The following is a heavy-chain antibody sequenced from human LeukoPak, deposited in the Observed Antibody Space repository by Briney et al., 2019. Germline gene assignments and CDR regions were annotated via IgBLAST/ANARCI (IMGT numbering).Heavy chain of an antibody. D-gene: IGHD3-10*01. J-gene: IGHJ3*02. CDR3: ARPFRVLDAFDI. CDR2: INPSGGST. Sequence: ASVKVSCKASGHTFTSYYMHWVRQAPGQGLEWMGIINPSGGSTSYAQKFQGRVTMTRDTSTSTVHMELSSLRSEDTAVYYCARPFRVLDAFDIWGQGTMVTVSS. CDR1: GHTFTSYY. V-gene: IGHV1-46*01.